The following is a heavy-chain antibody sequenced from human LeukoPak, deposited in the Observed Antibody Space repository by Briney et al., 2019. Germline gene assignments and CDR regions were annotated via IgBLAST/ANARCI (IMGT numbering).Heavy chain of an antibody. CDR3: ARSIRTFGGVTAGIDY. CDR1: GGSISSYY. D-gene: IGHD3-16*01. CDR2: IYYSGST. V-gene: IGHV4-59*08. J-gene: IGHJ4*02. Sequence: SETLSLTCTVSGGSISSYYWSWIRQPPGKGLEWIGYIYYSGSTNYNPSLKSRVTISVDTSKNQFSLILSSMTAADTAVYYCARSIRTFGGVTAGIDYWGQGTLVTVSS.